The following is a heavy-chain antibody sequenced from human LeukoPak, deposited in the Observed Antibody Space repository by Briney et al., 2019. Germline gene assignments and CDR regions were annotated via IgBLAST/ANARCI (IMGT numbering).Heavy chain of an antibody. V-gene: IGHV4-59*01. D-gene: IGHD6-13*01. CDR1: GGSISSYY. CDR3: ARGDNIYSSSRGWYYYYMDV. J-gene: IGHJ6*03. CDR2: IYYSGST. Sequence: SETLSLTCTVSGGSISSYYWSWIRQPPGKGLEWIGYIYYSGSTNYHPSLKSRVTISVDTSKDQFSLKLSSVTAADTAVYYCARGDNIYSSSRGWYYYYMDVWGKGTKVTVSS.